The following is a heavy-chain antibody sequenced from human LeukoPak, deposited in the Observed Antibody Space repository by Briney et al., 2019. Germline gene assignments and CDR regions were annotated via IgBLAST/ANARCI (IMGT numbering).Heavy chain of an antibody. CDR2: IKQDGSEK. CDR1: GFTFSSNW. Sequence: TGGSLRLSCAVSGFTFSSNWMSWVRQAPGKGLEWVANIKQDGSEKYYVDSMKGRFTISRDNAKNSLYLQMNSLRAEDTAVYYCARDPNSGYDYWGQGTLVTVSS. V-gene: IGHV3-7*03. CDR3: ARDPNSGYDY. J-gene: IGHJ4*02. D-gene: IGHD5-12*01.